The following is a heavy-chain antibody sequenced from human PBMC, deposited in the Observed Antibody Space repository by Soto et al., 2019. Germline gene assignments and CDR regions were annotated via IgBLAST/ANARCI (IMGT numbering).Heavy chain of an antibody. D-gene: IGHD3-10*01. CDR2: MNPNSGNT. J-gene: IGHJ6*03. CDR3: ARGVDYYGSGSYYMSYYYYYMDV. V-gene: IGHV1-8*01. Sequence: QVQLVQSGAEVKKPGASVKVSCKASGYTFTSYDINWVRQATGQGLEGMGWMNPNSGNTGYAQKFQGRVTMTRNTSISSAYMELSSLRSEDTAVYYCARGVDYYGSGSYYMSYYYYYMDVWGKVTTVTVSS. CDR1: GYTFTSYD.